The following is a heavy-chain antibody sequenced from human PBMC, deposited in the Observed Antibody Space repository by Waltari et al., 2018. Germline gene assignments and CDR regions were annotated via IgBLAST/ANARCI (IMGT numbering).Heavy chain of an antibody. Sequence: HSNLTASGPTLLNTTQTVSPTCTFPGFSLRTPRLGVLWIRPPPGKALEGLALICWDAGKPYSPTLKSRLTNTKDTAQSQVVLTMTNMDPVDTATYFCAHIPPHANPWVLDFYSAWGQGTVVTVSS. D-gene: IGHD2-21*02. CDR2: ICWDAGK. CDR3: AHIPPHANPWVLDFYSA. J-gene: IGHJ5*02. CDR1: GFSLRTPRLG. V-gene: IGHV2-5*02.